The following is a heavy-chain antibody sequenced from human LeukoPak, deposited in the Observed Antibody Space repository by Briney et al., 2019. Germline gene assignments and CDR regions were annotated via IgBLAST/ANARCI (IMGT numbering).Heavy chain of an antibody. J-gene: IGHJ4*02. CDR3: ARGDLAGSGVSYFDS. V-gene: IGHV4-4*02. Sequence: PSETLSLTCAVSGGSFSRSNWWSWVRQPPGKGLEWIGEIYPSGSTNYNPSLTSRVTISMDKSKNQFSLKLSSVTAADTAVYYCARGDLAGSGVSYFDSWGQGTLVTVSS. CDR2: IYPSGST. D-gene: IGHD1-26*01. CDR1: GGSFSRSNW.